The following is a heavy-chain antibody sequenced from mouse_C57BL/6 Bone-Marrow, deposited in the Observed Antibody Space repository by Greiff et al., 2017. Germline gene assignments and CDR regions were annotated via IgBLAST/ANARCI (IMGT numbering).Heavy chain of an antibody. J-gene: IGHJ3*01. D-gene: IGHD1-1*01. CDR3: ARGADYYGSSSWFAY. CDR1: GYTFTSYW. CDR2: IDPSDSYT. Sequence: QVQLKESGAELVMPGASVKLSCKASGYTFTSYWMHWVKQRPGQGLEWIGEIDPSDSYTNYNQKFKGKSTLTVDKSSSTAYMQLSSLTSEDSAVYYCARGADYYGSSSWFAYWGQGTLVTVSA. V-gene: IGHV1-69*01.